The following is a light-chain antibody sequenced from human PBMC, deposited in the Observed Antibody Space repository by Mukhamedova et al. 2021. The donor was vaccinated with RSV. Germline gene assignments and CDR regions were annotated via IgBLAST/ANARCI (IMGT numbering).Light chain of an antibody. CDR3: STWDDRLTVRV. Sequence: PIPLIYLTDQRPSGVPDRFSGSKSGTSASLAISGLRSADEADYYCSTWDDRLTVRVFGGRDKLAV. J-gene: IGLJ2*01. V-gene: IGLV1-47*01. CDR2: LTD.